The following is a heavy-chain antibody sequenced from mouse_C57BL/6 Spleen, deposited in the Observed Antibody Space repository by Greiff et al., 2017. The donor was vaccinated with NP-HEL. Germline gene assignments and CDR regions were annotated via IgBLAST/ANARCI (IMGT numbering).Heavy chain of an antibody. Sequence: EVKLMESGGGLVKPGGSLKLSCAASGFTFSDYGMHWVRQAPEKGLEWVGYISSGSSTIYYADTVKGRFTISRDNAKNTLFLQMTSLRSEDTAMYYCARGDYYGSNLDYWGQGTTLTVSS. CDR2: ISSGSSTI. CDR3: ARGDYYGSNLDY. J-gene: IGHJ2*01. D-gene: IGHD1-1*01. CDR1: GFTFSDYG. V-gene: IGHV5-17*01.